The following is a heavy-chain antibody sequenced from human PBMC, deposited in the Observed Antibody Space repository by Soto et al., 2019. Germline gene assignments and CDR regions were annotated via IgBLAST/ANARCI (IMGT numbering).Heavy chain of an antibody. Sequence: ASETLSLTCAVYGGSFSGYYWSWIRQPPGKGLEWIGEINHSGSTNYNPSLKSRVTISVDTSKNQFSLKLSSVTAADTAVYYCAIGSSGWRTNSFDSRGQGTLVTVSS. V-gene: IGHV4-34*01. CDR2: INHSGST. CDR3: AIGSSGWRTNSFDS. J-gene: IGHJ5*01. D-gene: IGHD6-19*01. CDR1: GGSFSGYY.